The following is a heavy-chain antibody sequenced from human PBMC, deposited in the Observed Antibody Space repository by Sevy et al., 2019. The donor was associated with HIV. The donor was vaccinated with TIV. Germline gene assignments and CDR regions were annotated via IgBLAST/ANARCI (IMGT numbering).Heavy chain of an antibody. Sequence: GGSLRLSCAASGFTFSSYAMHWVRQAPGKGLEWVAVISYDGSNKYYADSVKGRFTISRDNSKNTLYLQMNSLRAEDTAVYDCAGGTDYDFWSGYSGGAYYYYGMDDWGQGTTVTVSS. CDR3: AGGTDYDFWSGYSGGAYYYYGMDD. J-gene: IGHJ6*02. D-gene: IGHD3-3*01. V-gene: IGHV3-30*04. CDR1: GFTFSSYA. CDR2: ISYDGSNK.